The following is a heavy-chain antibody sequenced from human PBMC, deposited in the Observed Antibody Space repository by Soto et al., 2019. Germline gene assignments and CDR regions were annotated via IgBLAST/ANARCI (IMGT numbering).Heavy chain of an antibody. Sequence: EVQLVESGGGLVQPGGSLRLSCAASGFTFSDHYMDWVRQAPGKGLEWVGRSRDKAHSHTTEYAASVKGRFTISRDDSENSLYLQMNSLKTEDTAVYYCARGVVSTGYFDYWGQGTVVTVSS. CDR3: ARGVVSTGYFDY. D-gene: IGHD5-12*01. J-gene: IGHJ4*02. V-gene: IGHV3-72*01. CDR1: GFTFSDHY. CDR2: SRDKAHSHTT.